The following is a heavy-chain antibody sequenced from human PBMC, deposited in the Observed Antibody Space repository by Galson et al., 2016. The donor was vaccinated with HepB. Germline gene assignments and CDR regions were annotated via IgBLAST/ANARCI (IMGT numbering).Heavy chain of an antibody. J-gene: IGHJ1*01. D-gene: IGHD3-9*01. CDR2: IKRNGSDH. CDR3: AKEGGSRYFDWLLKNGYFQH. CDR1: RFTFSTYW. Sequence: SLRLSCAASRFTFSTYWMTWVRQPPGRGLEWVANIKRNGSDHYYVNSVQGRFTISRDNSKNSLDLQMSTLRADDTAVYFCAKEGGSRYFDWLLKNGYFQHWGQGTLVTVSS. V-gene: IGHV3-7*04.